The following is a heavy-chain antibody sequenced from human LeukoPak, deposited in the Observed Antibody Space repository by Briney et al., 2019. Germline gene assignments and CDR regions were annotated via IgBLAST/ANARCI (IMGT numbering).Heavy chain of an antibody. CDR3: ARGPIPAFDY. CDR2: IYTSGST. Sequence: SQTLSLTCTVSGVSISSGSYYWSWIRQPAGKGLEWIGRIYTSGSTNYNPSLKSRVTISVDTSKNQFSLKLSSVTAADTAVYYCARGPIPAFDYWGQGTLVTVSS. V-gene: IGHV4-61*02. CDR1: GVSISSGSYY. D-gene: IGHD2-2*01. J-gene: IGHJ4*02.